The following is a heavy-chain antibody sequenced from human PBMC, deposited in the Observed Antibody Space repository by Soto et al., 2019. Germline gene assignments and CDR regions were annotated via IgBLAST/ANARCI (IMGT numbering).Heavy chain of an antibody. Sequence: ASVKVSCKTSGFTFTSYDINWVRQAPGQGLEWLGWVNPNSGNTDYAQKFQGRVTMTRNTSITTAYMELSSLRSEDTAVYYCARVPFVNFGDAVPFDYWGQGTLVNVSS. CDR2: VNPNSGNT. V-gene: IGHV1-8*01. J-gene: IGHJ4*02. D-gene: IGHD4-17*01. CDR1: GFTFTSYD. CDR3: ARVPFVNFGDAVPFDY.